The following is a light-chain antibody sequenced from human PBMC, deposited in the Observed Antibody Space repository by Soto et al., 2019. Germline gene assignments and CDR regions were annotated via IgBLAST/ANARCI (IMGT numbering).Light chain of an antibody. Sequence: EIVLTQSPGTLSLSPGERATLSCRASQSVSSSYLAWYQQKPGQAPRLLIYGASSRATGIPDRFSGSGSGTDFTLTISRLYPEDFAVYYCQQYGSSQVTFGQGTKVEIK. CDR2: GAS. J-gene: IGKJ1*01. CDR1: QSVSSSY. V-gene: IGKV3-20*01. CDR3: QQYGSSQVT.